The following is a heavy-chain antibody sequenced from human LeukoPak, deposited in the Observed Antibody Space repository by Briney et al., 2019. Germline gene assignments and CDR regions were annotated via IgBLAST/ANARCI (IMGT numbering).Heavy chain of an antibody. Sequence: KPSETLSLTCAVSGGSISSYYWSWIRQPPGKGLEWIGYIYYTGSTNYSPSLKSRVTISVDKSKNQFSLKVTSMSAADTAVYYCARISNSGWFFDLWGQGTLVTVSS. CDR2: IYYTGST. J-gene: IGHJ4*02. V-gene: IGHV4-59*08. D-gene: IGHD6-19*01. CDR3: ARISNSGWFFDL. CDR1: GGSISSYY.